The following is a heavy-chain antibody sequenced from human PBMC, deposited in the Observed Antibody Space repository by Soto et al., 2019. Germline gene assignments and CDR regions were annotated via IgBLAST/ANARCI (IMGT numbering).Heavy chain of an antibody. V-gene: IGHV3-21*04. CDR1: GFTFSSYS. Sequence: PGGSLRLSCAASGFTFSSYSMNWVRQAPGKGLEWVSSISSSSSNIYYADSVKGRFTISRDNSKNSLYLQMNSLRAEDTAVYYCAKGYDFWSGYYLSYFDYWGQGTLVTVSS. CDR3: AKGYDFWSGYYLSYFDY. J-gene: IGHJ4*02. CDR2: ISSSSSNI. D-gene: IGHD3-3*01.